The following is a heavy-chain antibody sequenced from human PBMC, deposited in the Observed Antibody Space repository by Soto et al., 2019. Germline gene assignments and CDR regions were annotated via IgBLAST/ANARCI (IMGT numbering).Heavy chain of an antibody. Sequence: GASVKVSCKASGYTFTSYGISWVRQAPGQRLEWMGWISACNGNTNYSQKLQGRVTMTTDTSTSTAYMELSSLRSEDTAVYYCAGGGSIVVATRRLMEVWGKGTTVTVSS. CDR3: AGGGSIVVATRRLMEV. CDR1: GYTFTSYG. D-gene: IGHD3-22*01. J-gene: IGHJ6*03. V-gene: IGHV1-18*01. CDR2: ISACNGNT.